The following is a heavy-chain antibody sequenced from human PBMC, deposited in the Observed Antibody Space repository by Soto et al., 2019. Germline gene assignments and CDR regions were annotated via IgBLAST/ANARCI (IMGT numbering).Heavy chain of an antibody. CDR1: GFTFSSYA. Sequence: GWSLRLSCAASGFTFSSYAMHWVRQAPGKGLEWVAVIWYDGGNKYYADSVKVRFTISRDNSKNTLYLQMNSLRGEDTAVYHCARCHYSGSARTYGMDVWGQGTTVTVSS. CDR3: ARCHYSGSARTYGMDV. D-gene: IGHD3-10*01. V-gene: IGHV3-33*01. J-gene: IGHJ6*02. CDR2: IWYDGGNK.